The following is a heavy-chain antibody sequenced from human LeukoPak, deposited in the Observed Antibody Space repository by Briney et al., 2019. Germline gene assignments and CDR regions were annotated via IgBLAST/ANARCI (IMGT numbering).Heavy chain of an antibody. CDR2: ISWNSGSI. Sequence: GRSLRLSCAASGFTFDDYAMHWVRQAPGKGLEWVSGISWNSGSIGYADSVKGRFTISRDNAKNSLFLQMNSLRAEDTAVYYCATKDAYSFDYWGQGTLVTVSS. CDR3: ATKDAYSFDY. V-gene: IGHV3-9*01. CDR1: GFTFDDYA. D-gene: IGHD1-26*01. J-gene: IGHJ4*02.